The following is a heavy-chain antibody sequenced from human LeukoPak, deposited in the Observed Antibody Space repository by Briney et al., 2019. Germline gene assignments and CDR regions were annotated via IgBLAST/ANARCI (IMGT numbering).Heavy chain of an antibody. V-gene: IGHV3-23*01. CDR1: GFTFSNFA. Sequence: GGSLRLSCAASGFTFSNFAMSWVRQAPGKGLEWVSSITSSDVGTYYSDSVKGRFSISRDNSKSTLYLQMNSLRAEDTAVYYCAKVTPLWGYSVLFDYWGQGTLVTVSS. D-gene: IGHD3-16*01. CDR2: ITSSDVGT. CDR3: AKVTPLWGYSVLFDY. J-gene: IGHJ4*02.